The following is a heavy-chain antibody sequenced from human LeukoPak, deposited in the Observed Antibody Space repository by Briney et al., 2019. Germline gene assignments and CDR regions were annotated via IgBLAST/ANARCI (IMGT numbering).Heavy chain of an antibody. D-gene: IGHD3-9*01. Sequence: SETLSLTCTVFGGSISTYYWTWIRQPPGKGLEWIGEINHSGSTNYNPSLKSRVTISVDTSKNQFSLKLSSVTAADTAVYYCARVRRVLRYFDWLPDYWGQGTLVTVSS. CDR1: GGSISTYY. CDR2: INHSGST. J-gene: IGHJ4*02. V-gene: IGHV4-34*01. CDR3: ARVRRVLRYFDWLPDY.